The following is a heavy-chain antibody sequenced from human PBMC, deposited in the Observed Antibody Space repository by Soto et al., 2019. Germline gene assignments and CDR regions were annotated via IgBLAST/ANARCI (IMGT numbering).Heavy chain of an antibody. D-gene: IGHD2-21*01. CDR2: IGTSGTPT. Sequence: PGGSLRLSCIASGFTFRNYAMAWVRQAPGADLEWVSAIGTSGTPTLYADSVKSRFSISRDDSRNTVSLQMNSLGVEDTATYYCTRILWSSRRDALDIWGQGTTVTVSS. CDR3: TRILWSSRRDALDI. CDR1: GFTFRNYA. V-gene: IGHV3-23*01. J-gene: IGHJ6*02.